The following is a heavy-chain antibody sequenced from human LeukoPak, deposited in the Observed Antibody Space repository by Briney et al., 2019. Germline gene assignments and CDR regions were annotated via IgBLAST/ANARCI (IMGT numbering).Heavy chain of an antibody. V-gene: IGHV1-69*13. CDR1: GGTFSSYA. J-gene: IGHJ6*02. CDR3: VGGDYEPDYYYYYGMDV. D-gene: IGHD4-17*01. Sequence: GASVKVSCKASGGTFSSYAISWVRRAPGQGLEWMGGIIPIFGTANYAQKFQGRVTITADESTSTAYMELSSLRSEDTAVYYCVGGDYEPDYYYYYGMDVWGQGTTVTVSS. CDR2: IIPIFGTA.